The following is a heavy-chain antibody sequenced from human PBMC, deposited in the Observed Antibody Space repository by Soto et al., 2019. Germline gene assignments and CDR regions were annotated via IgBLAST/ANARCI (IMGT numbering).Heavy chain of an antibody. D-gene: IGHD2-2*01. CDR3: ATSQGSSTSLEIYYYYYYGMDV. CDR2: IIPISDTT. J-gene: IGHJ6*02. CDR1: GGTFSSYA. V-gene: IGHV1-69*01. Sequence: QVQLVQSGAEVKKPGSSVKVSCKASGGTFSSYAISWVRQAPGQGLEWMGGIIPISDTTNYAQKYQGRVTITADDSTSTAYMELSSLRSEDTAVYYCATSQGSSTSLEIYYYYYYGMDVWGQGTTVTVSS.